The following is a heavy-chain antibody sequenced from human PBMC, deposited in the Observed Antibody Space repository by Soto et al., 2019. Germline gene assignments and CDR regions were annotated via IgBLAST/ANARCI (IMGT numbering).Heavy chain of an antibody. CDR1: GFTFDDYA. CDR2: ISWNSGSI. CDR3: AKSSYGSDAFDI. Sequence: PGGSLRLSCAASGFTFDDYAMHWVRQAPGKGLEWVSGISWNSGSIGYADSVKGRFTISRDNSKNTLYLQMNSLRAEDTAVYYCAKSSYGSDAFDIWGQGTMVTVSS. V-gene: IGHV3-9*01. D-gene: IGHD5-18*01. J-gene: IGHJ3*02.